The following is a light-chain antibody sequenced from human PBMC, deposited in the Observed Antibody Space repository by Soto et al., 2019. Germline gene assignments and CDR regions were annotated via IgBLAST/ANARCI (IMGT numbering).Light chain of an antibody. V-gene: IGKV1-5*01. CDR3: QQYNSFLT. Sequence: DIQTTQSPSTLSASVGDRVTITCRASESISNWLAWYQQKPGKAPKLLIYDASSLESGVPLRFSGSGSGTEFTITISSLQPDDFATYYCQQYNSFLTFGGGTKVEIK. CDR1: ESISNW. CDR2: DAS. J-gene: IGKJ4*01.